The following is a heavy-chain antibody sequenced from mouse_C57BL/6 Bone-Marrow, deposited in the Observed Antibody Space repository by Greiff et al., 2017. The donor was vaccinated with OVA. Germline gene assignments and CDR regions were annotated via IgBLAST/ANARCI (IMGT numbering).Heavy chain of an antibody. CDR2: IRSKSNNYAT. J-gene: IGHJ4*01. D-gene: IGHD2-1*01. V-gene: IGHV10-1*01. CDR3: VRQNYGNYLYYYAMDY. Sequence: EVHLVESGGGLVQPKGSLKLSCAASGFSFNTYAMNWVRQAPGKGLEWVARIRSKSNNYATYYADSVKDRFTISRDDSESMLYLQMNNLKTEDTAMYYCVRQNYGNYLYYYAMDYWGQGTSVTVSS. CDR1: GFSFNTYA.